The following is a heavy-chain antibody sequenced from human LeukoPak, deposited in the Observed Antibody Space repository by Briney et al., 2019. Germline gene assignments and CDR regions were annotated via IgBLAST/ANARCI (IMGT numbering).Heavy chain of an antibody. CDR2: INHSGST. CDR1: GGSFSGYY. Sequence: SETLSLTCAVYGGSFSGYYWSWIRQPPGKGLEWVGEINHSGSTNYNPSLKSRVTISVDTSKNQFSLKLSSVTAADTAVYYCARDQNYYGSGRWFDPWGQGTLVTVSS. V-gene: IGHV4-34*01. CDR3: ARDQNYYGSGRWFDP. D-gene: IGHD3-10*01. J-gene: IGHJ5*02.